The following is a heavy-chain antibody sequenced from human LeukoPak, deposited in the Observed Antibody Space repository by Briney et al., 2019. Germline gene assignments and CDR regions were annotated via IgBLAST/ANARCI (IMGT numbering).Heavy chain of an antibody. V-gene: IGHV3-23*01. Sequence: QTGGSLRLSCAASGFTFSSYAMSWVRQAPGKGLGWVSAISGSGGSTYYADSVKGRFTISRDNSKNTLYLQMNSLRAEDTAVYYCAKDDIVLMVYAIGAFDIWGQGTMVTVSS. CDR1: GFTFSSYA. CDR3: AKDDIVLMVYAIGAFDI. D-gene: IGHD2-8*01. CDR2: ISGSGGST. J-gene: IGHJ3*02.